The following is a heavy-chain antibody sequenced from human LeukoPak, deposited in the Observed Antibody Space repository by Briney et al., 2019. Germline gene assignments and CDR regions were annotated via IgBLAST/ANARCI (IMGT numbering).Heavy chain of an antibody. V-gene: IGHV1-69*04. J-gene: IGHJ4*02. CDR3: ARGNHDYGDYHILN. D-gene: IGHD4-17*01. CDR1: GYTFTSYG. CDR2: IIPILGIA. Sequence: ASVKVSCKASGYTFTSYGISWVRQAPGQGLEWMGRIIPILGIANYAQKFQGRVTITADKSTSTAYMELSSLRSEDTAVYYCARGNHDYGDYHILNWGQGTLVTVSS.